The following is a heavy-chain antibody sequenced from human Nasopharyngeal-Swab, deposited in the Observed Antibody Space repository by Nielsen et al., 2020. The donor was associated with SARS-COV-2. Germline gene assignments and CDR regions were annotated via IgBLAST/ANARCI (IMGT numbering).Heavy chain of an antibody. J-gene: IGHJ6*03. Sequence: ASVKVSCKASGYTFTSYDINWVRQATGQGLEWMGWMNPNSGNTGYAQKFQGRVTMTRNTSISTAYMELSSLRSEDTAVYYCARRWGYCSSTSCYHYYYYYMDVWGKGTTVTVSS. CDR2: MNPNSGNT. D-gene: IGHD2-2*01. CDR1: GYTFTSYD. CDR3: ARRWGYCSSTSCYHYYYYYMDV. V-gene: IGHV1-8*01.